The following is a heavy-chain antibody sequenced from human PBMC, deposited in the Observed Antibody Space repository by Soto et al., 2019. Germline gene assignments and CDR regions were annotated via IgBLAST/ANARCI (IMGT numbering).Heavy chain of an antibody. J-gene: IGHJ3*02. CDR3: ARDPLPWGYYDILTGYYSYAFDI. CDR2: IWYDGSNK. CDR1: GASFSGYY. Sequence: LTCAVHGASFSGYYWSWVRQSPGKGLEWVAVIWYDGSNKYYADSVKGRFTISRDNSKNTLYLQMNSLRAEDTAMYYCARDPLPWGYYDILTGYYSYAFDIWGQGTMVTVSS. V-gene: IGHV3-33*08. D-gene: IGHD3-9*01.